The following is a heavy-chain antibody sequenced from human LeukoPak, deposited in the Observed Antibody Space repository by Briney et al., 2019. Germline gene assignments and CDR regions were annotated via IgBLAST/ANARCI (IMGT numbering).Heavy chain of an antibody. D-gene: IGHD6-19*01. CDR3: ASSRELFPSGGWTTFDY. CDR2: INPSGGST. V-gene: IGHV1-46*01. Sequence: ASVKVSCKASGYTFTSYYMHWVRQAPGQGLEWMGIINPSGGSTSYAQKFQGRVTMTRDTSTSTVYMELSSLRSEDTAVYYCASSRELFPSGGWTTFDYWGQGTLVTVSS. J-gene: IGHJ4*02. CDR1: GYTFTSYY.